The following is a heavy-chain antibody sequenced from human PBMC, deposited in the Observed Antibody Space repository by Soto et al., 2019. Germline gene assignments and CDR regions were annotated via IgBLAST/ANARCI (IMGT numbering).Heavy chain of an antibody. CDR1: GFTFSSYW. V-gene: IGHV3-7*03. J-gene: IGHJ6*02. CDR3: ARDSSAYCGGDCYPRTYYYYGMDV. D-gene: IGHD2-21*02. CDR2: IKQDGSEK. Sequence: EVQLVESGGGLVQPGGSLRLSCAASGFTFSSYWMSWVRQAPGKGLEWVANIKQDGSEKYYGDSVKGRFTISRDNAKNSLYLQMNSLRAEDTAVYYCARDSSAYCGGDCYPRTYYYYGMDVWGQGTTVTVSS.